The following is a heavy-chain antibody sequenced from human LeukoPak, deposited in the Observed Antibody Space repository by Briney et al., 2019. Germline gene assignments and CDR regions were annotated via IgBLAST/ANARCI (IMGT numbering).Heavy chain of an antibody. CDR1: GFTFSSYG. V-gene: IGHV3-23*01. CDR3: AKDTSPYYYDSSGYYLGYFDL. J-gene: IGHJ2*01. D-gene: IGHD3-22*01. CDR2: ISDTGDRT. Sequence: GGSLRLSCAASGFTFSSYGMSWVRQAPGKGLEWVSAISDTGDRTYYADSVKGRFTISRDNSKNTLYLQMNSLRAEDTAVYYCAKDTSPYYYDSSGYYLGYFDLWGRGTLVTVSS.